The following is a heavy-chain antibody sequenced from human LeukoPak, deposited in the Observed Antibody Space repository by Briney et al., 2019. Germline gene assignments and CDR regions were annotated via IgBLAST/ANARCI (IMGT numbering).Heavy chain of an antibody. CDR1: GFTFSSYA. CDR2: ITGGGGST. V-gene: IGHV3-23*01. CDR3: ASPMEYYYYYGMDV. D-gene: IGHD2-8*01. J-gene: IGHJ6*02. Sequence: GGSLRLSCAASGFTFSSYAMSWVRQAPGKGLEWVSAITGGGGSTYYADSVKGRFTVSRDNSKNTLYLQMNSLRAEDTAVYYCASPMEYYYYYGMDVWGQGTTVTVSS.